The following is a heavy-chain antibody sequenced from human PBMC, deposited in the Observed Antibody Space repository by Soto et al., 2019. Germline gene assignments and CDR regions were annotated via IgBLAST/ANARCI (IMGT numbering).Heavy chain of an antibody. CDR3: AGLESEFGATMDV. D-gene: IGHD3-10*01. V-gene: IGHV4-39*01. Sequence: QLQLQESGPGLVKPSETLSLTCTVSGGSVSSGTYYWGWIRQPPGKGLEWIGSIDYCGPTDYNPALKSRVRISFDTSRNRCSLKVTSVTAADTAVYYCAGLESEFGATMDVWGQGTTVTVSS. J-gene: IGHJ6*02. CDR2: IDYCGPT. CDR1: GGSVSSGTYY.